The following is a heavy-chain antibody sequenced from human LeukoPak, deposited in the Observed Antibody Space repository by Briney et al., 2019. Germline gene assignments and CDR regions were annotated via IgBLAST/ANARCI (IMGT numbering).Heavy chain of an antibody. CDR2: MNPNSGNT. CDR1: GYTFTSYD. D-gene: IGHD1-20*01. CDR3: ARSRITGNNWFDP. J-gene: IGHJ5*02. V-gene: IGHV1-8*01. Sequence: ASVKVSCKASGYTFTSYDINWVRRATGQGLEWMGWMNPNSGNTGYAQKFQGRVTMTRNTSISTAYMELSSLRSEDTAVYYCARSRITGNNWFDPWGQGTLVTVSS.